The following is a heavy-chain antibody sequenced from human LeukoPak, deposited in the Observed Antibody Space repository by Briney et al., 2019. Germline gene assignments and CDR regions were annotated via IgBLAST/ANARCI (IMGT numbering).Heavy chain of an antibody. CDR3: ARVVSPDSSGYYYGPGYYYYMDV. CDR1: GFTFSSYA. V-gene: IGHV3-23*01. CDR2: ISGSGGST. D-gene: IGHD3-22*01. Sequence: GGSLRLSCAASGFTFSSYAMSWVRQAPGKGLEWVSAISGSGGSTYYADSVKGRFTISRDNSKNTLYLQMNSLRAEDTAVYYCARVVSPDSSGYYYGPGYYYYMDVWGKGTTVTVSS. J-gene: IGHJ6*03.